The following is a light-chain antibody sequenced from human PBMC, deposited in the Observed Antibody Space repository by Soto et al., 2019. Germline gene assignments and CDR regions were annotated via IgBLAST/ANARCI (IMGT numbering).Light chain of an antibody. CDR2: STN. J-gene: IGLJ2*01. Sequence: QSALTRPPSASGTPGQRVTIACSGSSSNIGTNTVNWYQQLPGSAPQLLLYSTNQRPSGVPGRFSGSKSGTSASLAISGLQSDDEADYYCAAWDGSLNVVLFGGGTKVTVL. CDR3: AAWDGSLNVVL. CDR1: SSNIGTNT. V-gene: IGLV1-44*01.